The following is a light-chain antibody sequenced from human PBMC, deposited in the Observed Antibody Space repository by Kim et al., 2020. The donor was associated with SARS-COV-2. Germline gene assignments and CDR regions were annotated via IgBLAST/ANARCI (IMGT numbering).Light chain of an antibody. CDR3: QSYDSSIPWV. CDR2: EDN. CDR1: SGSIASNY. Sequence: KTVPISCTRSSGSIASNYVQWYQQRPGSAPTTVIYEDNQRPSGVPDRFSGSIDSSSNSASLTISGLKTEDEADYYCQSYDSSIPWVFGGGTQLTVL. J-gene: IGLJ3*02. V-gene: IGLV6-57*03.